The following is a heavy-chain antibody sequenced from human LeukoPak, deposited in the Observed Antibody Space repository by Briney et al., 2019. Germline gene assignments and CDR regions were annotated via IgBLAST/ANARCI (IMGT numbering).Heavy chain of an antibody. CDR3: ASSTFWSGYPFYYYGMDV. V-gene: IGHV1-69*13. CDR2: IIPIFGTA. CDR1: GGTFSSYA. Sequence: GASVKVSCKASGGTFSSYAISWVRQAPGQGLEWMGGIIPIFGTANYAQKFQGRVTITADESTSTAYMELSSLRSEDTAVYYCASSTFWSGYPFYYYGMDVWAKGPRSPSP. J-gene: IGHJ6*02. D-gene: IGHD3-3*01.